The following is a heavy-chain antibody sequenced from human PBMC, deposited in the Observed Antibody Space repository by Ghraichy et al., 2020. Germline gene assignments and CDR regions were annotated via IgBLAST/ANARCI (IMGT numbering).Heavy chain of an antibody. Sequence: SETLSLTCAVYGGSFSGYYWSWIRQPPGKGLEWIGEINHSGSTNYNPSLKSRVTISVDTSKNQFSLKLSSVTAADTAVYYCARVLAARSVALDYWGQGTLVTVSS. CDR1: GGSFSGYY. CDR3: ARVLAARSVALDY. J-gene: IGHJ4*02. CDR2: INHSGST. D-gene: IGHD6-6*01. V-gene: IGHV4-34*01.